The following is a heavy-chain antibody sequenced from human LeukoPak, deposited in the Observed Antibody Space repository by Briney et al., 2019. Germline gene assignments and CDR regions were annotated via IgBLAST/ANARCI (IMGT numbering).Heavy chain of an antibody. CDR1: GFTFSNYA. V-gene: IGHV3-74*01. J-gene: IGHJ3*02. Sequence: PGGSLRLSCAASGFTFSNYAMSWVRQAPGKGLVWVSRINSDGSSTIYADSVKGRFTISRDNAKNTLYLQMNSLRAEDTAVYYCARVEESSGYYQTDAFDIWGQGTMVTVSS. CDR3: ARVEESSGYYQTDAFDI. CDR2: INSDGSST. D-gene: IGHD3-22*01.